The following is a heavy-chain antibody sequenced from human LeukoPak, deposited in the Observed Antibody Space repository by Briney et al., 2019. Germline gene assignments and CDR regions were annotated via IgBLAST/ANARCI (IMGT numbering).Heavy chain of an antibody. V-gene: IGHV4-39*07. Sequence: SETLSLTCTVSGGSISSSSYYWGWIRQPPGKGLEWIGSIYYSGSTYYNPSLKSRVTISVDTSKNQFSLKLSSVTAADTAVYYCARSSSSGWTQYYYYYGMDVWGQGTTVTVSS. CDR2: IYYSGST. D-gene: IGHD6-19*01. CDR1: GGSISSSSYY. J-gene: IGHJ6*02. CDR3: ARSSSSGWTQYYYYYGMDV.